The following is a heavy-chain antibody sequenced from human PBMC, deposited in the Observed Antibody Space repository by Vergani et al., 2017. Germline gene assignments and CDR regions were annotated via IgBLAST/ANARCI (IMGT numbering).Heavy chain of an antibody. CDR3: ASPVWHGFYGNFDN. CDR2: VYHRGAI. Sequence: HVLLQGSSPGLVKPSETLSLTCVDSGISISQTYHWAWIRQTPGKGLEWIGSVYHRGAISYNPSLVSRVTIAVDTSRNELSLKLTSVTAADTAVYYCASPVWHGFYGNFDNWGQGTLVTVSS. V-gene: IGHV4-38-2*01. D-gene: IGHD3-3*01. J-gene: IGHJ4*02. CDR1: GISISQTYH.